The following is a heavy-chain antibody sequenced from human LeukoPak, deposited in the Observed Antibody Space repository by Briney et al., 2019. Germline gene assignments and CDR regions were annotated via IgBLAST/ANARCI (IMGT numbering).Heavy chain of an antibody. Sequence: GGSLRLSCRASGFTFTNYWMNWVRQAPGKGLEWVANINKDGSEKNYVDSMKGRFTISRDNAKNSLYLQMNGLRAEDAAMYYCVKPYYYSSGSLNWGQGTLVTVSS. CDR2: INKDGSEK. J-gene: IGHJ1*01. D-gene: IGHD3-10*01. CDR3: VKPYYYSSGSLN. CDR1: GFTFTNYW. V-gene: IGHV3-7*01.